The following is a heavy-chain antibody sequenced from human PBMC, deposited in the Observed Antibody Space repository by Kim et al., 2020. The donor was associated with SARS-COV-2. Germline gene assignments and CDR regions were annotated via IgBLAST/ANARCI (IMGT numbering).Heavy chain of an antibody. J-gene: IGHJ4*02. D-gene: IGHD3-9*01. CDR1: GGSISSYY. V-gene: IGHV4-59*08. CDR2: IYDNGIT. CDR3: ARRIAGTGYYWGFDY. Sequence: SETLSLTCTVSGGSISSYYWSWIRQSPGKGLEWIGYIYDNGITDYNPSLKSRVTMSVDTSKTQVSLTLTSVTDADTAIYYCARRIAGTGYYWGFDYWVQGALVAVSS.